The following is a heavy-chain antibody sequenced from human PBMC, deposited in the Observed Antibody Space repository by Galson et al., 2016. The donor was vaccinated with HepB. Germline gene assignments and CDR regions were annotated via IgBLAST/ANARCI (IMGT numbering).Heavy chain of an antibody. Sequence: SLRLSCATSGFTFNNYGFHWVRQAPGKGLEWVAVIWYDGSKEFYADYAKGRFTISRDDSKNTLFLQMNSLRGEYTALYYCARGRSSAGYYGLDVWGQGTAVTVSS. CDR1: GFTFNNYG. D-gene: IGHD6-25*01. V-gene: IGHV3-33*02. J-gene: IGHJ6*02. CDR3: ARGRSSAGYYGLDV. CDR2: IWYDGSKE.